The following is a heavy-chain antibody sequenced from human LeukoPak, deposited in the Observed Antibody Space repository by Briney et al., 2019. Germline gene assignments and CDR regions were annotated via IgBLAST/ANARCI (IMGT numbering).Heavy chain of an antibody. CDR1: GFTFDDYA. CDR3: ARDYYDSSGLDY. J-gene: IGHJ4*02. CDR2: ISWNSGSI. Sequence: GGSLRLSCAASGFTFDDYAMHWVRQAPGKGLGWVSGISWNSGSIGYADSVKGRFTISRDNAKNSLYLQMNSLRAEDTALYYCARDYYDSSGLDYWGQGTLVTVSS. D-gene: IGHD3-22*01. V-gene: IGHV3-9*01.